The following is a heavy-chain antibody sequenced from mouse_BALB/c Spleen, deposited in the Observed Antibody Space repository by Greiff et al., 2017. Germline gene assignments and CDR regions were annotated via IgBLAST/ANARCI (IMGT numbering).Heavy chain of an antibody. D-gene: IGHD2-1*01. J-gene: IGHJ2*01. V-gene: IGHV1-18*01. Sequence: VQLKESGPELVKPGASMKISCKASGYSFTGYTMNWVKQSHGKNLEWIGLINPYNGGTSYNQKFKGKATLTVDKSSSTAYMELLSLTSEDSAVYYCARTDYGNYQYCFDYWGQGTTLTVSS. CDR3: ARTDYGNYQYCFDY. CDR2: INPYNGGT. CDR1: GYSFTGYT.